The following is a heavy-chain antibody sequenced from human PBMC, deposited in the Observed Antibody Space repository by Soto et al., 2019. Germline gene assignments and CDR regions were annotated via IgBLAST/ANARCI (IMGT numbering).Heavy chain of an antibody. CDR2: IHYSETI. CDR1: GASVNSGDYY. J-gene: IGHJ3*02. D-gene: IGHD3-22*01. V-gene: IGHV4-30-4*01. CDR3: ARAHRYYDDPDI. Sequence: QVQLQESGPGLLKASQTLSLTCTVSGASVNSGDYYWSWVRQPPGKGLEWIGYIHYSETIYYNPSINSRVQILVAAFKNQSSLEVSSVTGADTGVYYCARAHRYYDDPDIGGQGTTVTVSS.